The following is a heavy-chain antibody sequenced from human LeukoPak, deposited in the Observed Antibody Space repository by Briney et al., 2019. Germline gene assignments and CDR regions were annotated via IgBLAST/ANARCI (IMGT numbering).Heavy chain of an antibody. CDR3: ARDLGVVTIFGVVPIDY. J-gene: IGHJ4*02. Sequence: ASVKVSCKASGYTFTGYYMHWVRQAPGQGLEWMGWISAYNGNTNYAQKLQGRVTMTTDTSTSTAYMELRSLRSDDTAVYYCARDLGVVTIFGVVPIDYWGQGTLVTVSS. V-gene: IGHV1-18*04. D-gene: IGHD3-3*01. CDR2: ISAYNGNT. CDR1: GYTFTGYY.